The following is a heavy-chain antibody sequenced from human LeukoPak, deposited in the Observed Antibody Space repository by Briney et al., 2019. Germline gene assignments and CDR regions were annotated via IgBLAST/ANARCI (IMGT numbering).Heavy chain of an antibody. Sequence: SETLSLTCTVSGGSISSYYWSWIRQPPGKGLEWIGHIYYSGSTSYNPSLKSRVTISVDTSKNQFSLKLSSVTAADTAVYYCARYSSSGLEYWGQGTLVTVSS. CDR1: GGSISSYY. J-gene: IGHJ4*02. CDR2: IYYSGST. V-gene: IGHV4-59*01. CDR3: ARYSSSGLEY. D-gene: IGHD6-19*01.